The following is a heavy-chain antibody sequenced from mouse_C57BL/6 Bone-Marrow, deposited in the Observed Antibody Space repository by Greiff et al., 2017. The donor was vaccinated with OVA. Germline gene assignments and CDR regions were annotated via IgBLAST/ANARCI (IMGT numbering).Heavy chain of an antibody. Sequence: EVQLQQSGAELVRPGASVKLSCTASGFNIKDAYMHWVKQRPEQGLEWIGWIDPENGDTEYASKFQGKATITADTSSNTAYLQLSSLTSEDTAVYYCTTCSSYWYCDVWGTGTTVTVSS. D-gene: IGHD1-1*01. J-gene: IGHJ1*03. V-gene: IGHV14-4*01. CDR3: TTCSSYWYCDV. CDR2: IDPENGDT. CDR1: GFNIKDAY.